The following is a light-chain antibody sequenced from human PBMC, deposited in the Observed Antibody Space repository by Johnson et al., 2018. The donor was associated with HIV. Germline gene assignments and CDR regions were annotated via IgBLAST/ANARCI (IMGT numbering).Light chain of an antibody. J-gene: IGLJ1*01. V-gene: IGLV1-51*01. CDR3: GTWGV. Sequence: HSVLTQPPSVSAAPGQKVTISCSGSSSNIGNNDVSWYQQLPGTAPKLLIYDNNKRPSGIPDRFSGSKSGTSATLGITGLQTGDEAEYYFGTWGVFGTGTKVTV. CDR1: SSNIGNND. CDR2: DNN.